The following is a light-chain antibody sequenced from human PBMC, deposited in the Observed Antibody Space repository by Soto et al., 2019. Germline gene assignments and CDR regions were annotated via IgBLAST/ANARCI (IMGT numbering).Light chain of an antibody. CDR3: HVWDSRSVHVL. J-gene: IGLJ2*01. Sequence: SYELTQPPSVSVAPGQTAKITCGGHNIGSKSVHWYQQKPGQAPVLVVYDVSDRPSGIPERFSGANSGNTATLTIGRVEAGDEADFYGHVWDSRSVHVLFGGGTKLPV. V-gene: IGLV3-21*02. CDR1: NIGSKS. CDR2: DVS.